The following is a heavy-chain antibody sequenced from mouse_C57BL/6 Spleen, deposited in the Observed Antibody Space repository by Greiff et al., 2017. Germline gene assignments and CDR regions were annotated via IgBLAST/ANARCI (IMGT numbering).Heavy chain of an antibody. J-gene: IGHJ2*01. CDR3: ARQGSCSYFDY. CDR2: VYPGGGGI. CDR1: GYTFTSYT. Sequence: VQLQQSGAELVKPGASVKLSCKASGYTFTSYTIHWVKQRPGKGLEWIGGVYPGGGGIKYNDKFKGKATLTADKSSSTVYMELSRLTSEDTAVYFCARQGSCSYFDYWGQGTTVTVSA. V-gene: IGHV1-62-2*01.